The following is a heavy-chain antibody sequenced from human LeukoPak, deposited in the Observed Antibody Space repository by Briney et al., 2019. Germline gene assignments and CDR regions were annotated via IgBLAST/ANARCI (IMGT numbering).Heavy chain of an antibody. CDR2: ISSSSSTI. CDR3: ARLRPYWDGLDV. CDR1: GFNFSSYS. Sequence: PGGSLRLSCAASGFNFSSYSMNWVRQAPGKGLEWVSYISSSSSTIYYADSVKGRFTISRDNAKNSLYLQMNSLRAEDTAVFYCARLRPYWDGLDVWGQGTTVTVSS. J-gene: IGHJ6*02. D-gene: IGHD2-15*01. V-gene: IGHV3-48*04.